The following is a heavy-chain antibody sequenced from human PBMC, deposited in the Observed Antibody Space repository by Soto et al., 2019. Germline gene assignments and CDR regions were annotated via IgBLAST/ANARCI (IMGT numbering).Heavy chain of an antibody. CDR3: ATNRGGYSSSWYAN. J-gene: IGHJ4*02. CDR1: GVSISSGKW. V-gene: IGHV4-4*02. D-gene: IGHD6-13*01. Sequence: SETLSLTCTISGVSISSGKWWSWVRQPPGKGLEWIGDIYHTGNTDYNPSLKSRVTIPVDKSKNQFSLKLSSVTAADTAVYYCATNRGGYSSSWYANWGQGTLVTVSS. CDR2: IYHTGNT.